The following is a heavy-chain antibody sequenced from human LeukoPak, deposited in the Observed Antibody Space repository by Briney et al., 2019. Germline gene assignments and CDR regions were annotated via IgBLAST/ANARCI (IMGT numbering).Heavy chain of an antibody. CDR2: IDRPAKSYAT. D-gene: IGHD1-26*01. CDR1: GFTLIYSG. Sequence: GSLGLACAASGFTLIYSGLHRVRQASGKGLEWVGLIDRPAKSYATAYGASVGGRFTISRDDSKNTAYLQMDSLKTEDTALYYCTRDRGTYNWLDPWGQGTLVTVSS. V-gene: IGHV3-73*01. J-gene: IGHJ5*02. CDR3: TRDRGTYNWLDP.